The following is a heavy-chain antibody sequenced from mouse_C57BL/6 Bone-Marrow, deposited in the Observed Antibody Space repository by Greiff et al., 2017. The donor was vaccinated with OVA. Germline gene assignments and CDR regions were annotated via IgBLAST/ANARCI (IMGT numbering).Heavy chain of an antibody. CDR2: IDPEDGET. D-gene: IGHD1-1*01. CDR3: ARWITTVPYWYFDG. CDR1: GFNIKDYY. V-gene: IGHV14-2*01. J-gene: IGHJ1*03. Sequence: VQLQQSGAELVKPGASVKLSCTASGFNIKDYYMHWVKQRTEQGLEWIGRIDPEDGETKYAPNFQGKATITADTSSNTAYLQLSSLTSEDTAVYYCARWITTVPYWYFDGWGTGATVTVSS.